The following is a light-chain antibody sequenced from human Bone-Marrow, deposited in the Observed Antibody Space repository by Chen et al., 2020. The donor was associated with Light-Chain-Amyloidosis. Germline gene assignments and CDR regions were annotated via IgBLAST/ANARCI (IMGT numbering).Light chain of an antibody. CDR3: ESEGGSSQGV. J-gene: IGLJ3*02. Sequence: NFMLTQPHSVSESPGKTVIISCTRSSGSIATNYVQWYQQRPGSSPTTVIYEDDQRPSGVPDRSASSISRDSNAASLTSAGQEREEEAGYYWESEGGSSQGVCGEATKLSV. V-gene: IGLV6-57*01. CDR2: EDD. CDR1: SGSIATNY.